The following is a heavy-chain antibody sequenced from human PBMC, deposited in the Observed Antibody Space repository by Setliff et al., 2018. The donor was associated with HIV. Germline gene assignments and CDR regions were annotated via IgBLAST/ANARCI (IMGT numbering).Heavy chain of an antibody. D-gene: IGHD6-13*01. Sequence: SGTTLVNPTQTITLTCTFSGFSHSTSEVGVGWIRQPPAKALEWLALIYWDDDKRYSPSLKSRLTITKDTSKNQVVLTMNNMDPVDTATYYCAHAHPYSSSWYWGFFFDYWGQGTLVTVSS. V-gene: IGHV2-5*02. J-gene: IGHJ4*02. CDR1: GFSHSTSEVG. CDR3: AHAHPYSSSWYWGFFFDY. CDR2: IYWDDDK.